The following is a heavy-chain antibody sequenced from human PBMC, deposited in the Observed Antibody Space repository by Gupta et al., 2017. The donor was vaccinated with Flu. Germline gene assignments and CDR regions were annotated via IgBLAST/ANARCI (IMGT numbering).Heavy chain of an antibody. D-gene: IGHD3-22*01. V-gene: IGHV3-23*01. CDR3: AKDGDMVIGYYYYGMDV. J-gene: IGHJ6*02. CDR2: ISGSGGST. Sequence: EVQLLESGGGLVQPGGSLRLSCAASGFTFSSYAMSWVRQAPGKGLEWVSAISGSGGSTYYADSVKGRFTISRDNSKNTLYLQMNSLRAEDTAVYYCAKDGDMVIGYYYYGMDVWGQGTTVTVSS. CDR1: GFTFSSYA.